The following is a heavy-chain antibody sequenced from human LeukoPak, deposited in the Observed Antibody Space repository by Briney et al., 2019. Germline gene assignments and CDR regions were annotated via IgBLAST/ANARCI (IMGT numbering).Heavy chain of an antibody. CDR1: GGSISSSNW. V-gene: IGHV4-4*02. D-gene: IGHD6-19*01. Sequence: SETLSLTCAVSGGSISSSNWWSWVRQPPGKGLEWIGEIYHSGSTNYNPSLKSRVTISVDKSKNQFSLKLSSVTAADTAVYYCARAVIAVAGHFDYWGQGTLVTVSS. CDR2: IYHSGST. CDR3: ARAVIAVAGHFDY. J-gene: IGHJ4*02.